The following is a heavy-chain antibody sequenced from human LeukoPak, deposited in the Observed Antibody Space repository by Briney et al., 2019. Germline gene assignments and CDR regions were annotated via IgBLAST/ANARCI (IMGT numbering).Heavy chain of an antibody. CDR3: ARDQLRYYGSGSYYSDMDV. Sequence: ASVKVSCKASGYTFTVYAVSWVRQAPGQGLEWIGWISAYNGVTNYAQKFQGRVTMTTDTSTTTGYMELRSLRSDDTAVYYCARDQLRYYGSGSYYSDMDVWGQGTTVTVSS. CDR2: ISAYNGVT. J-gene: IGHJ6*02. CDR1: GYTFTVYA. V-gene: IGHV1-18*01. D-gene: IGHD3-10*01.